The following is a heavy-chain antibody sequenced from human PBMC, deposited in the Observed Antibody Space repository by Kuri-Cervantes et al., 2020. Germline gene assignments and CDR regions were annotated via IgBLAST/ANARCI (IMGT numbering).Heavy chain of an antibody. CDR2: ISWNSGSI. D-gene: IGHD2/OR15-2a*01. J-gene: IGHJ3*02. V-gene: IGHV3-9*01. CDR1: GFTFDDYA. CDR3: ARLSTKARYAFDI. Sequence: SLKISCAASGFTFDDYAMHWVRQAPGKGLEWVSGISWNSGSIGYADSVKGRFAISRENAKNSLYLQMNSLRAGDTAVYYCARLSTKARYAFDIWGQGTMVTVSS.